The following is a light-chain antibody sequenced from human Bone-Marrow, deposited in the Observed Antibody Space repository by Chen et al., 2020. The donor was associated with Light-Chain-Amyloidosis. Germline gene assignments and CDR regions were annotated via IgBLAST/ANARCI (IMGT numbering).Light chain of an antibody. CDR3: SSYTITNTLV. V-gene: IGLV2-14*01. Sequence: QSALTPPASASGSPRQSITTSSPGTSSAVSADNHVSWYQQHPDKAPKLMIYEVTNRPSWVPDRCSGSKSDNTASLTISGLQTEDEADYFCSSYTITNTLVFGSGTRVTVL. CDR2: EVT. CDR1: SSAVSADNH. J-gene: IGLJ1*01.